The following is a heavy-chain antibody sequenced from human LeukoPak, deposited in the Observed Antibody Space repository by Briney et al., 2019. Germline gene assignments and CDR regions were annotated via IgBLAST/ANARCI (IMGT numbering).Heavy chain of an antibody. V-gene: IGHV4-39*07. CDR1: GGSISSSSYY. D-gene: IGHD3-10*01. CDR2: IYYSGST. J-gene: IGHJ6*03. CDR3: ARGEGGSGSYYGLPTYYYHYMDV. Sequence: PSETLSLTCTVSGGSISSSSYYWGWIRQPPGKGLEWIGSIYYSGSTYYNPSLKSRVTISVDTSKNQFSLKLSSVTAADTAVYYCARGEGGSGSYYGLPTYYYHYMDVWGKGTTVTVSS.